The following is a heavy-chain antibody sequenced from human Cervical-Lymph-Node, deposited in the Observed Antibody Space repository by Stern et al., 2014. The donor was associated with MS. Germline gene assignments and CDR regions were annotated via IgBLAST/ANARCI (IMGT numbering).Heavy chain of an antibody. CDR1: GFTFSSYA. V-gene: IGHV3-30-3*01. CDR2: LSYDGSHK. D-gene: IGHD3-10*01. CDR3: ARDPSRFGDNGYLDY. J-gene: IGHJ4*02. Sequence: QVQLVESGGGVVQPGKSLRLSCAASGFTFSSYAIHWVRQAPGQGLEGVAVLSYDGSHKYYADSVKGRFTISRDNSKNTLFLQMSSLRAEDTAVYYCARDPSRFGDNGYLDYWGQGTLVTVSS.